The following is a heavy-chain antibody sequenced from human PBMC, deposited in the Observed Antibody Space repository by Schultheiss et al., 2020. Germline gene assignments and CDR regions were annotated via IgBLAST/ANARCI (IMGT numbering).Heavy chain of an antibody. V-gene: IGHV3-9*01. CDR2: ISWNSGSI. CDR3: AKDLTYCSGGSCYKALDY. J-gene: IGHJ4*02. Sequence: SLKISCAASGFTFDDYAMHWVRQAPGKGLEWVSGISWNSGSIGYADSVKGRFTISRDNAKNSLYLQMNSLRAEDTALYYCAKDLTYCSGGSCYKALDYWGQGTLVTVSS. D-gene: IGHD2-15*01. CDR1: GFTFDDYA.